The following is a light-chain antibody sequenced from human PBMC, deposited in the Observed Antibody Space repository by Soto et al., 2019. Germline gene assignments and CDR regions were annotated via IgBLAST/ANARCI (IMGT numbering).Light chain of an antibody. J-gene: IGKJ5*01. CDR2: GAY. Sequence: PGERATLSCRASPSVTNYLAWYQQKPGQAPRLLIFGAYTRATGIPARFSGSGSGTEFTLTISSLQSEDFAVYYCQQHNDWPPITCGQGTRLEIK. CDR1: PSVTNY. V-gene: IGKV3-15*01. CDR3: QQHNDWPPIT.